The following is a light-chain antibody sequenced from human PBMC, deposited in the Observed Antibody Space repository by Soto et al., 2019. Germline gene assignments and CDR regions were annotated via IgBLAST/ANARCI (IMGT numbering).Light chain of an antibody. CDR2: DNS. CDR3: QVWDDSTDHRVV. Sequence: SYVLTQPPSVSVAPGQTARITCGGNNIGTKSVHCYQQKPGQAPVVVVSDNSDRPSGIPERFSGSNSGNTATLTIGRVEAGDEADYYCQVWDDSTDHRVVFGGGTKVTVL. J-gene: IGLJ2*01. CDR1: NIGTKS. V-gene: IGLV3-21*02.